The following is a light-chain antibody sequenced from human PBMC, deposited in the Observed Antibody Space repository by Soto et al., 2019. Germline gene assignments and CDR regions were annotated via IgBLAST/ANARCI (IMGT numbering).Light chain of an antibody. CDR2: LGS. J-gene: IGKJ5*01. CDR1: QRLLYNNTFNY. Sequence: EIVMTQSPLNLPVTPGEPASMSCRSSQRLLYNNTFNYLDWYLQKPGQSPRLLIYLGSNRASGVPDRFSGSGSGTDFSLKISRVEAEDVGTYYCMQALQSLTFGQGTRLDIK. CDR3: MQALQSLT. V-gene: IGKV2-28*01.